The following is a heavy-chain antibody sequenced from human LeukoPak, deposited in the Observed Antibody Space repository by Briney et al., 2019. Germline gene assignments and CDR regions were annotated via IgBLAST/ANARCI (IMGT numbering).Heavy chain of an antibody. CDR2: ISYDGSNK. CDR1: GFTFSSYA. V-gene: IGHV3-30*14. Sequence: PGGSLRLSCAASGFTFSSYAMHWVRQAPGKGLEWVAVISYDGSNKYYADSVKGRFTISRDNSKNTLYLQMNSLRAEDTAVYYCAGAGINYYYDSSGLDYWGQGTLVTVSS. D-gene: IGHD3-22*01. J-gene: IGHJ4*02. CDR3: AGAGINYYYDSSGLDY.